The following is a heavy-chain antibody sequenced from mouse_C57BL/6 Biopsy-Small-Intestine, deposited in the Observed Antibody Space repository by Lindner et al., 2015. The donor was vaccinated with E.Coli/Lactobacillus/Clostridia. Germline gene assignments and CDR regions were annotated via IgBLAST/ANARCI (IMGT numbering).Heavy chain of an antibody. D-gene: IGHD1-1*01. V-gene: IGHV14-2*02. CDR2: FDPEDEET. CDR3: ATRITYYYDSSGDAPGH. Sequence: SVKVSCKVSGYTLSELSMHWVRQAPGKGLEWMGTFDPEDEETIYAQKFQGRVTMTEDTSTDTAYMELSSLRSEDTAVYYCATRITYYYDSSGDAPGHWGQGTLATVSS. CDR1: GYTLSELS. J-gene: IGHJ4*01.